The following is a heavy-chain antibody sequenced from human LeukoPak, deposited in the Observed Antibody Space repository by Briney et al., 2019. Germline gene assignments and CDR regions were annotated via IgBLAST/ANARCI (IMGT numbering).Heavy chain of an antibody. CDR3: ATYSGSSSMDF. CDR1: GFTFSNYW. Sequence: GRSLRLSCAASGFTFSNYWMSWVPRAPGKGLEWVANIKEDGRAKYYVDSVKGRFTISRDNAKSSLYLQMNSLRAEDTSVYYCATYSGSSSMDFWGEGTLVSVSS. CDR2: IKEDGRAK. D-gene: IGHD1-26*01. J-gene: IGHJ4*02. V-gene: IGHV3-7*01.